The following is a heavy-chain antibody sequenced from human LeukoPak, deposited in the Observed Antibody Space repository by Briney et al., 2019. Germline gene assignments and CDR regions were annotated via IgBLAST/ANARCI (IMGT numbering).Heavy chain of an antibody. D-gene: IGHD3-3*01. Sequence: SGTLSLTCAVSGGSISSSNWWSWDRQPPGKGLEWIGEIYHSGSTNYNPSLKSRVTISVDTSKNQFSLKLSSVIAADTAVYYCARGGYDFWSGYYLLYWGQGTLVTVSS. CDR3: ARGGYDFWSGYYLLY. CDR2: IYHSGST. J-gene: IGHJ4*02. V-gene: IGHV4-4*02. CDR1: GGSISSSNW.